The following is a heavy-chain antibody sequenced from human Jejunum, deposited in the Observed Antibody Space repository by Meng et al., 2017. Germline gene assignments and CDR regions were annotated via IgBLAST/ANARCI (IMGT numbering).Heavy chain of an antibody. D-gene: IGHD1-26*01. V-gene: IGHV4-30-2*01. CDR2: IYHTGST. CDR3: ARMDSAFHYFDY. Sequence: QLQLQESGSGLVKPSQNLSPTCAVSGGSISSDGYTWSWIRQPPGKGLEWIGYIYHTGSTYYNPSLKSRVTISVDRSKNQFSLNLSSVTAADTAVYYCARMDSAFHYFDYWGQGTLVTVSS. CDR1: GGSISSDGYT. J-gene: IGHJ4*02.